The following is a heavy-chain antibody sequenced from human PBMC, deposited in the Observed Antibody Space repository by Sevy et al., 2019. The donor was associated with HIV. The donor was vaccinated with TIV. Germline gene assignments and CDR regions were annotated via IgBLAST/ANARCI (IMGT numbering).Heavy chain of an antibody. D-gene: IGHD5-12*01. CDR3: ARDSGYGFDY. CDR2: IWYGGSNK. CDR1: GFTFSSYD. Sequence: GGSLRLSCAASGFTFSSYDMHWVRQAPGKGLEWVAVIWYGGSNKYYADSGKGRITISRDNSKNTLYLQMTSLRAEDTAVYYCARDSGYGFDYWGQGTLVTVSS. J-gene: IGHJ4*02. V-gene: IGHV3-33*01.